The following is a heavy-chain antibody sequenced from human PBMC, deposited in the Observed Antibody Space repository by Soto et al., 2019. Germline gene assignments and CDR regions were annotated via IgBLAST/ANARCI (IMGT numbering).Heavy chain of an antibody. CDR3: ARVLAPTGTTYYWFDP. D-gene: IGHD1-7*01. CDR2: IIPIFGTA. CDR1: SNA. V-gene: IGHV1-69*01. Sequence: SNARRSLRQDTRKGLEWMGGIIPIFGTANYAQKFQGRVTITADESTSTAYMELSSLRSEDTAVYYCARVLAPTGTTYYWFDPWGQGTLVTVSS. J-gene: IGHJ5*02.